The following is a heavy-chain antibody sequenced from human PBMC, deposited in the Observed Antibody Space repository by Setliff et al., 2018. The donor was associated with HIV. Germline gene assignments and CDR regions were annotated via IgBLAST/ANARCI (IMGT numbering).Heavy chain of an antibody. V-gene: IGHV4-59*12. CDR2: IYYSGST. J-gene: IGHJ2*01. CDR3: ATSDRDSGPVDYFFDV. D-gene: IGHD4-17*01. Sequence: SETLSLTCTVSRDSISSYYWSWIRRPPGKGLEWIGYIYYSGSTYSNPSLRSRLTLSIDTSQNHFSLRLTSVTAADTAIYYCATSDRDSGPVDYFFDVWGRGTLVTVSS. CDR1: RDSISSYY.